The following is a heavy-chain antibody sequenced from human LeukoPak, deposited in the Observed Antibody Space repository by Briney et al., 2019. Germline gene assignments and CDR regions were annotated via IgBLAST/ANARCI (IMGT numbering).Heavy chain of an antibody. Sequence: SETLSLTCTVSGGSISSYYWSWIRQPPGKGLEWIGYIYYSGSTNYNPSLKSRVTISVDTSKNQFSLKLSSVTAADTAVYYCARGNLAYCGGDCYPLFDYWGQGTLVTVSS. CDR1: GGSISSYY. V-gene: IGHV4-59*01. D-gene: IGHD2-21*02. CDR3: ARGNLAYCGGDCYPLFDY. CDR2: IYYSGST. J-gene: IGHJ4*02.